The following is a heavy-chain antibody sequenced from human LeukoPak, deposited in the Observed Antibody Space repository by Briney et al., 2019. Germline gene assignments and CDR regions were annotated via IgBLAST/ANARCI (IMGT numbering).Heavy chain of an antibody. CDR1: GYTFTSYG. CDR3: ARAREWELPDLFEY. Sequence: ASVKVSCKASGYTFTSYGISWVRQAPGQGLEWMGWISAYNGNTNYAQKLQGRVTMTTDTSTSTAYMELRSLRSDDTAVYYCARAREWELPDLFEYWGQGTLVTVSS. V-gene: IGHV1-18*01. CDR2: ISAYNGNT. J-gene: IGHJ4*02. D-gene: IGHD1-26*01.